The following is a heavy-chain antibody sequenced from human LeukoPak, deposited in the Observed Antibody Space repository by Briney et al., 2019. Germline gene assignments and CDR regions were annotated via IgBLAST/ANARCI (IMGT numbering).Heavy chain of an antibody. J-gene: IGHJ6*03. CDR3: ARVPRYPDLYYMDV. D-gene: IGHD1-14*01. Sequence: GGSLRLSCAASGFTFRSHGMNWVRQAPGKGLEWFLGISPSGGITYYTDSVRGRFTIYRDNSKNTLYLQMNSLRAEDTAVYYCARVPRYPDLYYMDVWGKGTTVTISS. CDR1: GFTFRSHG. CDR2: ISPSGGIT. V-gene: IGHV3-23*01.